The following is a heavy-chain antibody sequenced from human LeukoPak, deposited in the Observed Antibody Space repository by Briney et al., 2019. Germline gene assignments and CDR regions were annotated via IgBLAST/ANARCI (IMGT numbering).Heavy chain of an antibody. CDR1: GFTFSSYG. D-gene: IGHD5-18*01. Sequence: GRSLRLSCAASGFTFSSYGMHWVRQAPGKGLVWASRLKNDGSGTTYADSVKGRFTISRDNAKNTLYLQMNSLRAEDTAIYYCARGDSAIFYWGQGTLVTVSS. CDR2: LKNDGSGT. J-gene: IGHJ4*02. V-gene: IGHV3-74*01. CDR3: ARGDSAIFY.